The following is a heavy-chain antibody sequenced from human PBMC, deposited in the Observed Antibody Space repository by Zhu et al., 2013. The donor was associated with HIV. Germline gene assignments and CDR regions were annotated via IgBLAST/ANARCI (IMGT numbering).Heavy chain of an antibody. V-gene: IGHV1-69*01. Sequence: QVQLVQSGAEVKKPGSSVKVSCKASGGIFTTYSISWVRQAPGQGLEWMGGIIPISGITNYGQHFQGRVTITADESTSTAYMELSSLRSDDTAIYYCARGLYTGSHFDSWGQGTLVTVSS. CDR1: GGIFTTYS. CDR2: IIPISGIT. D-gene: IGHD1-26*01. J-gene: IGHJ4*02. CDR3: ARGLYTGSHFDS.